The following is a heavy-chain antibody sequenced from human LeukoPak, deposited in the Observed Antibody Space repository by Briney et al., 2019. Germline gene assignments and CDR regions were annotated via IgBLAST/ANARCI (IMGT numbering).Heavy chain of an antibody. Sequence: PGGSLRLSCAASGFTFSSYSMNWVRQAPGKGLEWVSSISSSSSYIYYADSVKGRFTISRDNAKNSLYLQMSSLRAEDTAVYYCARAQSSNWFDPWGQGTLVTVSS. CDR3: ARAQSSNWFDP. V-gene: IGHV3-21*01. D-gene: IGHD6-19*01. J-gene: IGHJ5*02. CDR2: ISSSSSYI. CDR1: GFTFSSYS.